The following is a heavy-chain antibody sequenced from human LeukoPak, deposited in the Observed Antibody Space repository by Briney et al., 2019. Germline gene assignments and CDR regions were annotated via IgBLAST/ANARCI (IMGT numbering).Heavy chain of an antibody. CDR1: GYTFTSYY. CDR2: INPSGGST. CDR3: ARADFLNVVPAAIRNGWGHY. D-gene: IGHD2-2*02. V-gene: IGHV1-46*01. Sequence: GASVKVSCKASGYTFTSYYMHWVRQAPGQGLEWMGIINPSGGSTSHAQKFQGRVTMTRDTSTSTVYMELSSLRSEDTAVYYCARADFLNVVPAAIRNGWGHYWGQGTLVTVPS. J-gene: IGHJ4*02.